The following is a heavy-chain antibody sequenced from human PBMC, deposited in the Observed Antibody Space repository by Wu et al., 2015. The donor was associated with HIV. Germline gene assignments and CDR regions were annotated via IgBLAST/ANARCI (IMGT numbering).Heavy chain of an antibody. CDR3: ARPYGSDNYYNLGFDY. CDR1: GDRFGTYA. J-gene: IGHJ4*02. CDR2: LIPLSGVL. V-gene: IGHV1-69*18. D-gene: IGHD3-10*01. Sequence: QVQLVQSGAEVKRPGASVKVSCRASGDRFGTYAMNWVRQAPGQGLEWMGRLIPLSGVLNSAPKFQGRLSLTADVSTSTAYMELTSLTSEDTAVYYCARPYGSDNYYNLGFDYWGQGSLITVSS.